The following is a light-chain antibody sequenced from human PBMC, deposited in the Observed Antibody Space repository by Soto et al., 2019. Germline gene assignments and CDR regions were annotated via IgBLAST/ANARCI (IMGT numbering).Light chain of an antibody. J-gene: IGKJ1*01. CDR1: EDINSR. Sequence: IQMTHSPSALSASVWDRVTISCRASEDINSRLAWYQQKPGNAPKLLIYAASSLQSGVPSRFSGSGSGTDFTLTISSLQPEDFATYYCQQSYSTPSTFGQGTKMDIK. CDR3: QQSYSTPST. CDR2: AAS. V-gene: IGKV1-12*01.